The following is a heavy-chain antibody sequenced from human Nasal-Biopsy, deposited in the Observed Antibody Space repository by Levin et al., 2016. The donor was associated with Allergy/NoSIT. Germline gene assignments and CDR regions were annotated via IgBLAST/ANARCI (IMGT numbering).Heavy chain of an antibody. CDR3: ARDNGGYNYGPGDY. CDR2: ISASGSNI. J-gene: IGHJ4*02. CDR1: GFTFSNHN. Sequence: GESLKISCAASGFTFSNHNMDWVRQAPGKGLEWVSCISASGSNIYYAPSVRGRFTISKDDTRSSLFLQMDSLRAEDTAVYYCARDNGGYNYGPGDYWGQGTLVTVSS. V-gene: IGHV3-21*01. D-gene: IGHD5-18*01.